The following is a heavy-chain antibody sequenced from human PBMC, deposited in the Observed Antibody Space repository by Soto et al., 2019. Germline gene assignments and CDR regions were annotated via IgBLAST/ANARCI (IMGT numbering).Heavy chain of an antibody. CDR1: GGSISSSSYY. Sequence: SETLSLTCTVSGGSISSSSYYWGWIRQPPGKGLEWIGCIYYSGSTYYNPSLKSRVTISVDTSKNQFSLKLSSVTAADTAVYYCARVTAYCSSTSCTPTDIDYWGQGTLVTVSS. D-gene: IGHD2-2*01. J-gene: IGHJ4*02. CDR2: IYYSGST. V-gene: IGHV4-39*07. CDR3: ARVTAYCSSTSCTPTDIDY.